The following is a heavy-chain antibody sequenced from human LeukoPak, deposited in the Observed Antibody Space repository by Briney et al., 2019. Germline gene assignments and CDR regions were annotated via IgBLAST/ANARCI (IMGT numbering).Heavy chain of an antibody. Sequence: GGSLRLSCAASGFTVSSNYMNWVRQAPGKGLEWVSVIYSGGSTYYADSVKGRFTISRDNSKNTLYLQMNSLRAEDTAVYYCARKRRDGYYFDYWGQGTLVTVSS. J-gene: IGHJ4*02. CDR3: ARKRRDGYYFDY. V-gene: IGHV3-53*01. D-gene: IGHD5-24*01. CDR1: GFTVSSNY. CDR2: IYSGGST.